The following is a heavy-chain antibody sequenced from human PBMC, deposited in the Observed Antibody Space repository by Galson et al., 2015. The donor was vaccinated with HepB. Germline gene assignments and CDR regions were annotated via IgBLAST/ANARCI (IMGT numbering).Heavy chain of an antibody. Sequence: SLRLSCAASGFTFSSYAMSWVRQAPGKGPEWVSTISGSGGSTYYADSVKGRVTISRDNSKNTLYLQMNSLRAEDTAVYYCAKVRQWLRPYYFDYWGQGTLVTVSS. CDR3: AKVRQWLRPYYFDY. V-gene: IGHV3-23*01. D-gene: IGHD5-12*01. J-gene: IGHJ4*02. CDR2: ISGSGGST. CDR1: GFTFSSYA.